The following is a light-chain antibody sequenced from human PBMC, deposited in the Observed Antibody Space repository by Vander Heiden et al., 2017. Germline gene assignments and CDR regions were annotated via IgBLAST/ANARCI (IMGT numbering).Light chain of an antibody. V-gene: IGKV4-1*01. CDR2: WAS. Sequence: DIVMTQSPDSLAVSLGERATINCKSSQSILYSSRNKNSLAWYKQRPGQPPELLIYWASTRESGVPDRFSGSGSGTDFTLTITSLQAEDVAVYYCQQDDNTPVTFGHGTKVEIK. J-gene: IGKJ3*01. CDR1: QSILYSSRNKNS. CDR3: QQDDNTPVT.